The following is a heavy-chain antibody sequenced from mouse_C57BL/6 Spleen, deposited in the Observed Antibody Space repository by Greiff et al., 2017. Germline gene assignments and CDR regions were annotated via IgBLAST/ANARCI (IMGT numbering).Heavy chain of an antibody. CDR2: IWSGGST. V-gene: IGHV2-2*01. Sequence: QVHVKQSGPGLVQPSQSLSITCTVSGFSLTSYGVHWVRQSPGKGLEWLGVIWSGGSTDYNAAFISRLSISKDNSKSQVFFKMNSLQADDTAIYYCARTPYYSTPYYAMDYWGQGTSVTVSS. CDR3: ARTPYYSTPYYAMDY. J-gene: IGHJ4*01. D-gene: IGHD2-5*01. CDR1: GFSLTSYG.